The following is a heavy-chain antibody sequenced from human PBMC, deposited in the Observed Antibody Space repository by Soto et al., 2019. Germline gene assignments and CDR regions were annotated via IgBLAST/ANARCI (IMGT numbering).Heavy chain of an antibody. CDR2: INGASTTT. D-gene: IGHD3-9*01. Sequence: DVQRVGSGGGLVQPGGSLRLSCVASGFPFSSYAMHWVRQAPGKGLEWISYINGASTTTFYADSVKGRFTVSRDNAKNSVYLQMSSLRHEDTAFYYCARYLSHWGQGMLVTVAS. CDR1: GFPFSSYA. CDR3: ARYLSH. V-gene: IGHV3-48*02. J-gene: IGHJ4*02.